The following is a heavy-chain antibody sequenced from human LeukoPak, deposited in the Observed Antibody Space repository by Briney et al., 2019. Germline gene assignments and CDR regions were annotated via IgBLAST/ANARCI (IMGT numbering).Heavy chain of an antibody. J-gene: IGHJ3*02. CDR2: IYTSGST. Sequence: SETLSLTCTVSGGSISSYYWSWIRQPAGKGLEWFGRIYTSGSTNYNPSLKSRVTMSVDTSKNQFSLKLSSVTAADTAVYYCARDGPYYYGSGSYWSAFDIWGQGTMVTVSS. V-gene: IGHV4-4*07. CDR1: GGSISSYY. D-gene: IGHD3-10*01. CDR3: ARDGPYYYGSGSYWSAFDI.